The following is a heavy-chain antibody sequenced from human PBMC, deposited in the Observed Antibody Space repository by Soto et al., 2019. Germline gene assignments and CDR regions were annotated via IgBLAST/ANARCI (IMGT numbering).Heavy chain of an antibody. CDR3: AREEYNYGSGAFFDY. V-gene: IGHV1-69*08. CDR1: EGTFSSYT. CDR2: IIPILGIA. D-gene: IGHD3-10*01. Sequence: QVQLVQSGAEVKKPGSSVKVSCKATEGTFSSYTISWVRQAPGQELEWMGRIIPILGIANYAQKLQGRVTITADKSTSPAYMERSSLRSEDTAVYYFAREEYNYGSGAFFDYWGQATMVTVSS. J-gene: IGHJ4*02.